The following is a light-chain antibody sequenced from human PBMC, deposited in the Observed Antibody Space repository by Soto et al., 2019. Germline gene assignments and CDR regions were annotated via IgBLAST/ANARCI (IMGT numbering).Light chain of an antibody. Sequence: IQLTQSPSSLSASVGDRVTITCRASQDISSYLAWYQQKPGKAPKLLIYLASTLHSGVPSSFSGSASGTDFSLTIISLQPEDAATYYCQSLNRFPHSFGGGTKVEIK. V-gene: IGKV1-9*01. CDR3: QSLNRFPHS. CDR1: QDISSY. J-gene: IGKJ4*01. CDR2: LAS.